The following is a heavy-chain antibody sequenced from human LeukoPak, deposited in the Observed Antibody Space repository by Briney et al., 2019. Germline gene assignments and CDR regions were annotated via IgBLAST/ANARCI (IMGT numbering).Heavy chain of an antibody. Sequence: ASVKVSCKASGYTFTSDGISWVRQAPGQGLEWMGWISTYNGNTNYAQKLQGRVTMTTDTSTSTAYMGLRSLRSDDTAVYYCARRRVYSGSYVFDYWGQGTLVTVSS. V-gene: IGHV1-18*01. CDR1: GYTFTSDG. CDR2: ISTYNGNT. J-gene: IGHJ4*02. CDR3: ARRRVYSGSYVFDY. D-gene: IGHD1-26*01.